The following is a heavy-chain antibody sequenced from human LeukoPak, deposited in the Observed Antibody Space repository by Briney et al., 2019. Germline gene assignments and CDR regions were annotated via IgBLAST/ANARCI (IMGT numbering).Heavy chain of an antibody. D-gene: IGHD2-2*02. CDR1: GYSFTSYW. Sequence: GESLKISCKGSGYSFTSYWIGWVCQMPGKGLEWMGIIYPGESDTRYSPSFQGQVTISADKSISTAYLQWSSLKASDTAMYYCARPASGYCSSTSCYTFFDYWGQGTLVTVSS. CDR2: IYPGESDT. V-gene: IGHV5-51*01. CDR3: ARPASGYCSSTSCYTFFDY. J-gene: IGHJ4*02.